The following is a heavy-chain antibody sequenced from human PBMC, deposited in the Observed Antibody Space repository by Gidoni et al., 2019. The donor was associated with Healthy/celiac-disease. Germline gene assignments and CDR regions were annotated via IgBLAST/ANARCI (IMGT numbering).Heavy chain of an antibody. CDR1: GGSFSGYY. CDR3: ARGNDFWSGYRPLDY. D-gene: IGHD3-3*01. Sequence: QVQLQQWGAGLLKPSETLSLPCAVYGGSFSGYYWSWIRQPPGKGLEWIGEINHSGSTNDNPSLKSRVTISVETSKNQFSLKLSSVTAADTAVYYCARGNDFWSGYRPLDYWGQGTLVTVSS. CDR2: INHSGST. V-gene: IGHV4-34*01. J-gene: IGHJ4*02.